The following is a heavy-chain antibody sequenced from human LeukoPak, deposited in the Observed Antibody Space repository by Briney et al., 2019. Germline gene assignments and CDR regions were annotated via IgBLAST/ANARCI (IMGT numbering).Heavy chain of an antibody. Sequence: GGSLRLSCAASGFTFSSYAMHWVRQAPGKGLEWVAVISYDGSNKYYADSVKGRFTISRDNSKNTLYLQMNSLRAEDTAVYYCARNLLYYYGMDVWGQGTTVTVSS. V-gene: IGHV3-30-3*01. D-gene: IGHD1-14*01. CDR3: ARNLLYYYGMDV. CDR1: GFTFSSYA. CDR2: ISYDGSNK. J-gene: IGHJ6*02.